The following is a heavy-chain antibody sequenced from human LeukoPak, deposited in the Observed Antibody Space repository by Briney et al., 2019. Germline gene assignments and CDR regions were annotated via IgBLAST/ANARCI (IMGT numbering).Heavy chain of an antibody. CDR1: GFTFSSYW. D-gene: IGHD4-17*01. CDR3: ARDDGDFAFDI. V-gene: IGHV3-74*01. CDR2: INSDGSST. Sequence: PGGSLRLSCAASGFTFSSYWMHWVRQAPGKGLVWVSRINSDGSSTSYADSVKGRFTISRDNAKNSLYLQMNSLRAEDTAVYYCARDDGDFAFDIWGQGTMVTVSS. J-gene: IGHJ3*02.